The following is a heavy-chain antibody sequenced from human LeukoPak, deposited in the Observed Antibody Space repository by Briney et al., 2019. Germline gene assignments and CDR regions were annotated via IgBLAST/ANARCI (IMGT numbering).Heavy chain of an antibody. CDR1: GFTFSSYA. J-gene: IGHJ4*02. V-gene: IGHV3-64*01. Sequence: PGGSLRLSCAASGFTFSSYAMHWVRQAPGKGLEYVSAISSNGGSTYYANSVKGRFTISRDNSKNTLYLQMGSLRAEDMAVYYCARGQWLADYWGQGTWSPSPQ. CDR2: ISSNGGST. D-gene: IGHD6-19*01. CDR3: ARGQWLADY.